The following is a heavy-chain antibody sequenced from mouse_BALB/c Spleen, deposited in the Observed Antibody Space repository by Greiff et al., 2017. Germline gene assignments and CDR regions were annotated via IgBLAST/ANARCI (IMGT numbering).Heavy chain of an antibody. J-gene: IGHJ3*01. CDR2: INSNGGST. CDR1: GFTFSSYG. Sequence: EVKLMESGGGLVQPGGSLKLSCAASGFTFSSYGMSWVRQTPDKRLELVATINSNGGSTYYPDSVKGRFTISRDNAKNTLYLQMSSLKSEDTAMYYCASANGNYLLAYWGQGTLVTVSA. D-gene: IGHD2-1*01. CDR3: ASANGNYLLAY. V-gene: IGHV5-6-3*01.